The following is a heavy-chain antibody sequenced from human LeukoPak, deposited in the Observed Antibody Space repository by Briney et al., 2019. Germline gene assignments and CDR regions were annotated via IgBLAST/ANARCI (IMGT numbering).Heavy chain of an antibody. J-gene: IGHJ6*02. CDR3: ATTYSYGSNGMDV. CDR1: GFTFSSYW. D-gene: IGHD3-10*01. CDR2: INSDGSST. V-gene: IGHV3-74*01. Sequence: GGSLRLSCAASGFTFSSYWMHWVRQAPGKGRGWVSRINSDGSSTSYADSLSVRFTISRDNAKNTLYLQMNSLRAADTAVYYCATTYSYGSNGMDVWGQGTTVTVSS.